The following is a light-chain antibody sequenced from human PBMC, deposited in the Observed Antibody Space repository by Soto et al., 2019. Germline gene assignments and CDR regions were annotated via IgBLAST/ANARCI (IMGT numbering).Light chain of an antibody. CDR1: QGIGNY. J-gene: IGKJ4*01. Sequence: DIQMTQSPSSLSASVGDRVTITCRASQGIGNYLAWYQQRPGKVPKLLIYAASTLQSGVPSRFSGSGSGPXFTLTXSSLXPXXXXXXXXXXXDXAPLTFGGGTKVEIK. CDR3: XXXDXAPLT. V-gene: IGKV1-27*01. CDR2: AAS.